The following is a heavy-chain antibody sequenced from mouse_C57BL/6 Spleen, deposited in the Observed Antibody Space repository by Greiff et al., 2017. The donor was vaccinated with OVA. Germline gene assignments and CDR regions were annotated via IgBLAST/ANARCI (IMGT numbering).Heavy chain of an antibody. CDR3: ARWGNGKGAMDY. V-gene: IGHV1-85*01. CDR1: GYTFTSYD. D-gene: IGHD4-1*01. J-gene: IGHJ4*01. Sequence: QVPLQQSGPELVKPGASVKLSCKASGYTFTSYDINWVKQRPGQGLEWIGRIYPRDGSTKDNEKFKGKATLTVDTSSSTAYMELHSLTSEDSAVYFCARWGNGKGAMDYWGQGTSVTVSS. CDR2: IYPRDGST.